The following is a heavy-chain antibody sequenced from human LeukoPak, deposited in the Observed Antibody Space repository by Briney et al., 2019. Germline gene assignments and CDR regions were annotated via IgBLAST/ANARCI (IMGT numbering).Heavy chain of an antibody. Sequence: AASVKVSCKASGYTFTSYGISWVRQAPGQGLEWMGWISANDGNTDYPQKLQGRVTMTTDTSTSTAYMELSSLRSEDTAVYYCARARDDSSGYYFDYWGQGTLVTVSS. J-gene: IGHJ4*02. CDR1: GYTFTSYG. V-gene: IGHV1-18*01. CDR3: ARARDDSSGYYFDY. CDR2: ISANDGNT. D-gene: IGHD3-22*01.